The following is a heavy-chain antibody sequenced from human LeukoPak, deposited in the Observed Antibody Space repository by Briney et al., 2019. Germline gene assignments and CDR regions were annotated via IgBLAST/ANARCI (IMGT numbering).Heavy chain of an antibody. Sequence: PSETLSLTCAVYGGSLSGYYWSWIRQPPGKGLEWIGEINHSGSINDNPSIKSRVTISVDTSKNQFSLKLSSVTAADTAVYYCARGRSLGIVVVPATSDYWGQGTLVTVSS. CDR1: GGSLSGYY. D-gene: IGHD2-2*01. CDR2: INHSGSI. J-gene: IGHJ4*02. CDR3: ARGRSLGIVVVPATSDY. V-gene: IGHV4-34*01.